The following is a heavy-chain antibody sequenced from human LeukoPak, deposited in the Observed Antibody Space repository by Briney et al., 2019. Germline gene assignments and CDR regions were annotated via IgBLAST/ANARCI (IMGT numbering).Heavy chain of an antibody. V-gene: IGHV3-23*01. D-gene: IGHD1-1*01. J-gene: IGHJ4*02. CDR3: ARSLKWNLVGFDH. CDR1: GFTFSSYG. Sequence: GSLRLSCAASGFTFSSYGMTWVRQAPGKGLEWVSVINDSGSSTFYADSVKGRFTISRDNSKNTLYLQMSGLRAEDTAVYYCARSLKWNLVGFDHWGQGTLVSVSS. CDR2: INDSGSST.